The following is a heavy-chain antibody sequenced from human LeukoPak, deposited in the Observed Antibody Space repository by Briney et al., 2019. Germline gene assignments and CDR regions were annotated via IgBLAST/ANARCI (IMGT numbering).Heavy chain of an antibody. CDR3: ARVVVVVAATDYFDY. CDR2: IYYSGST. CDR1: GGSISSSSYY. V-gene: IGHV4-39*07. J-gene: IGHJ4*02. D-gene: IGHD2-15*01. Sequence: PSETLSLTCTVSGGSISSSSYYWGWIRQPPGKGLEWIGSIYYSGSTYYNLSLKSRVTISVDTSKNQFSLKLSSVTAADTAVYYCARVVVVVAATDYFDYWGQGTLVTVSS.